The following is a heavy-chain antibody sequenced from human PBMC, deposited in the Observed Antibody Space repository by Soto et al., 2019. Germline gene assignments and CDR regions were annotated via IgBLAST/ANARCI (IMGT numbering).Heavy chain of an antibody. CDR2: ISGYNGNT. D-gene: IGHD3-10*01. V-gene: IGHV1-18*01. J-gene: IGHJ6*02. CDR3: ARVRVRGVSPGWYQCYYGLDV. Sequence: ASVKVSCKASGYSFTSYAINWVRQAPGQGLEWRGWISGYNGNTNYAQKLQGRVTMTTEISTNTAYMELRSLTSDDTAVYYCARVRVRGVSPGWYQCYYGLDVWGQGTTVTVSS. CDR1: GYSFTSYA.